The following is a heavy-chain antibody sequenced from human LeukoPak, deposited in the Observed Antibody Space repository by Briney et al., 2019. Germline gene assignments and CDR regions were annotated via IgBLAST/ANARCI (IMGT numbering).Heavy chain of an antibody. J-gene: IGHJ4*02. CDR3: AKYGNSGWVIDN. CDR2: IYYTGGT. CDR1: GGSIGSDY. D-gene: IGHD6-19*01. Sequence: SETLSLTCTVSGGSIGSDYWTWIRQPPGKGLEYIGHIYYTGGTNYNPSLKSRVTISVDTSKNQFSLKLSSVTAADTAVYFCAKYGNSGWVIDNWGQGTLVTVSS. V-gene: IGHV4-59*08.